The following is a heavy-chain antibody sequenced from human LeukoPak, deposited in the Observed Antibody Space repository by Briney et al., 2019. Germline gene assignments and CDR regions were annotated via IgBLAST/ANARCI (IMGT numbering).Heavy chain of an antibody. CDR3: ARAQVLWFGKLSVPQSFDH. Sequence: TSSETLSLTCAVSGESFSDYYWTWIRQSPLKGLEWIGEINHSGRTYYNPSLKSRVTTSVDTSKNQFSLMLTSMTAADAAVYYCARAQVLWFGKLSVPQSFDHWGQGTLVTVSS. V-gene: IGHV4-34*01. CDR2: INHSGRT. CDR1: GESFSDYY. D-gene: IGHD3-10*01. J-gene: IGHJ4*02.